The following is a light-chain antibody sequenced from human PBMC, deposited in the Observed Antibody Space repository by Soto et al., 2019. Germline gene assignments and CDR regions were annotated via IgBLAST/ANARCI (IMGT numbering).Light chain of an antibody. V-gene: IGKV1-39*01. CDR1: QSISNY. CDR3: QQSYSTLWT. CDR2: AAS. Sequence: DIQMTQSPSSLSASVGDRVTITCRARQSISNYINWYQQKPGKAPKLLIYAASSLQSGVPSRFSGSGSGTDFTLTISILQPEDFATYYCQQSYSTLWTFGQGTKVEVK. J-gene: IGKJ1*01.